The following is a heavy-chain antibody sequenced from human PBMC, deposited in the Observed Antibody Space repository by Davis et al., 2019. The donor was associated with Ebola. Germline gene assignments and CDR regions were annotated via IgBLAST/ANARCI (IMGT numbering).Heavy chain of an antibody. CDR3: ARVRRYGMDV. J-gene: IGHJ6*02. V-gene: IGHV3-7*01. CDR2: IKQDGSEK. CDR1: GFTFSSYW. Sequence: GESLKISCAASGFTFSSYWMSWVRQAPGKGLEWVANIKQDGSEKYYVDSVKGRFTISRDSAKNSLYLQMNSLRAEDTAVYYCARVRRYGMDVWGQGTTVTVSS.